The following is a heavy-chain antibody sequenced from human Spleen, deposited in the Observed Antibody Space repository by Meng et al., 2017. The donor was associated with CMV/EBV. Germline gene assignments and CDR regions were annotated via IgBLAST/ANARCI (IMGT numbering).Heavy chain of an antibody. D-gene: IGHD6-13*01. CDR2: ISGTGATT. CDR1: GFTSSNYA. CDR3: AKTTAAARIYYFDY. Sequence: GALKISCAASGFTSSNYAINWVRQAPGKGLEWISAISGTGATTYYADSVKGRFTISRDNSKNSVHLQMNSLRAEDTAMYYCAKTTAAARIYYFDYWGQGTLVTVSS. J-gene: IGHJ4*02. V-gene: IGHV3-23*01.